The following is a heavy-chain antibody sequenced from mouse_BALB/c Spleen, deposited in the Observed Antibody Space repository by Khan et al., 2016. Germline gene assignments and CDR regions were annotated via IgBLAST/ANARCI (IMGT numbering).Heavy chain of an antibody. CDR3: ARSRRVGGNYLFDY. CDR2: INPSSGYT. V-gene: IGHV1-4*01. CDR1: GYTFTIYT. J-gene: IGHJ2*01. D-gene: IGHD2-1*01. Sequence: QVQLKQSGAELARPGASVKMSCKASGYTFTIYTMHWVKQRPGQGLEWIGYINPSSGYTNYNQKFKDKATLTADKSSSTAYMQLSSLTSEDSAVYYWARSRRVGGNYLFDYWGQGTTLTVSS.